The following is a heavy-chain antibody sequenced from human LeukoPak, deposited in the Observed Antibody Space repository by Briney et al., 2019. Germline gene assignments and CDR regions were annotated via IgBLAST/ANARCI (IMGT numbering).Heavy chain of an antibody. CDR2: VDPEDGET. CDR3: ATAIIVP. D-gene: IGHD2-2*01. V-gene: IGHV1-69-2*01. Sequence: GASVKVSCKASGYTFTDYYIHWVQQAPGKGLEWMGRVDPEDGETIYAEKFQGRVTITADTSIDTTYMELISLRSEDTAVYYCATAIIVPWGQGTLVTVSS. CDR1: GYTFTDYY. J-gene: IGHJ4*02.